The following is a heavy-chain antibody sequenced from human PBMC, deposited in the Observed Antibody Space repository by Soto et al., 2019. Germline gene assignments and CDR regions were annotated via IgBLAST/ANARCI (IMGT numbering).Heavy chain of an antibody. J-gene: IGHJ5*02. D-gene: IGHD2-21*02. CDR2: ISAGGGST. CDR3: AKGSPLANGGDVNYFDT. CDR1: GFAFGTSA. V-gene: IGHV3-23*01. Sequence: EVQLLESGGDLVQPGGSLRLSCAASGFAFGTSAMSWVRQVPGKGLEWVSSISAGGGSTNYAASVKGRFTVSRDNSENTLSLRMSSLGVADTAIYYCAKGSPLANGGDVNYFDTWGQGTLVTVSS.